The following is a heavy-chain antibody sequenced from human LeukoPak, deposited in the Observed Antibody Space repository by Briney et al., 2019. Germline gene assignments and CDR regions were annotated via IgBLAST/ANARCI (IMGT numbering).Heavy chain of an antibody. D-gene: IGHD1-1*01. V-gene: IGHV3-64D*09. J-gene: IGHJ4*02. CDR1: GFTFSTYA. CDR2: LNGNGDDT. Sequence: GGSLRLSCSASGFTFSTYAMHWVRQAPGKGLEYASALNGNGDDTYYADSVKGRFTISRDNSKKTLYLQMRSLRAEDTAVYYCVKAQLGGTLDYWGQGTLVTVSS. CDR3: VKAQLGGTLDY.